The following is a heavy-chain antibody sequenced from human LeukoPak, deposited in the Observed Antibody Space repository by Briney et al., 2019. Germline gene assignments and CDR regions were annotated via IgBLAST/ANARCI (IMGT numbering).Heavy chain of an antibody. CDR1: GGSISSYY. V-gene: IGHV4-59*08. D-gene: IGHD6-19*01. J-gene: IGHJ5*02. Sequence: PSETLSLTCTVSGGSISSYYWSWIRQPPGKGLEWIGYIYHSGSTNYNPSLKSRVTISVDTSKNQFSLSLSSVTAADTAVYYCARRAYSSGCYWFDPWGQGTLVTVSS. CDR2: IYHSGST. CDR3: ARRAYSSGCYWFDP.